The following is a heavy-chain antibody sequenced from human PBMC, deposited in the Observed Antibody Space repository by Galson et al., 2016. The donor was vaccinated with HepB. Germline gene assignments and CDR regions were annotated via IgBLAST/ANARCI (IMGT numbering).Heavy chain of an antibody. CDR1: GYIFNNFW. CDR3: ARTHSGGTDYYYYAMDV. CDR2: IYPGDSHS. J-gene: IGHJ6*02. D-gene: IGHD2-15*01. Sequence: SLKISCKGSGYIFNNFWVAWVRQMPGKGLEWMGIIYPGDSHSRYSPSLHGQVTISADKSINTAYLQWSSLTASDTAVYYCARTHSGGTDYYYYAMDVWGQGTTVTVSS. V-gene: IGHV5-51*01.